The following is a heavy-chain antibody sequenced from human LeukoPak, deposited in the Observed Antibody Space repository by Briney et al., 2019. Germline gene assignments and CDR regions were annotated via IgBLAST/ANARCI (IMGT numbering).Heavy chain of an antibody. CDR2: ISYSGST. CDR3: ARRHYYNGRAYYFLDY. Sequence: SETLSLTCTVSGGSISSYYWTWLRQPPGKGLQWIGYISYSGSTNYNPSLKSRVTISLHTSKNQFSLRLSSLTAADTAVYYCARRHYYNGRAYYFLDYWGQGTLVTVSS. V-gene: IGHV4-59*01. CDR1: GGSISSYY. J-gene: IGHJ4*02. D-gene: IGHD3-22*01.